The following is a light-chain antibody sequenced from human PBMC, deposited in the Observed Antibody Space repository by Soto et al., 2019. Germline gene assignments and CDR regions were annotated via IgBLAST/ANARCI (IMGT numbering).Light chain of an antibody. CDR1: QNVGASY. J-gene: IGKJ2*01. V-gene: IGKV3-20*01. CDR2: GAS. CDR3: QKYGGPSYT. Sequence: EIVLTQSPGTLSLSPGEGAALSCRASQNVGASYRAWYQQKPGQAPRLLIYGASIRATGIADRFSGRGSGTDFPLPITRLEPEDFAIYYCQKYGGPSYTLGQGTKLEIK.